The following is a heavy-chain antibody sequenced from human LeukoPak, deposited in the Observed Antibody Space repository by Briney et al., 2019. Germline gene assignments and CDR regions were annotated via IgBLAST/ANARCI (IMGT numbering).Heavy chain of an antibody. CDR2: IYSGGTT. V-gene: IGHV3-66*01. CDR3: ARRSPNYYFDY. Sequence: GGSLRLSCAASVFTVSSNYMSWVRQAPGKGLEWVSIIYSGGTTYYADSVKGRFTISRDNSKNTLYLQMNSLRAEDTAVYYCARRSPNYYFDYWGQGTPVTVSS. J-gene: IGHJ4*02. CDR1: VFTVSSNY.